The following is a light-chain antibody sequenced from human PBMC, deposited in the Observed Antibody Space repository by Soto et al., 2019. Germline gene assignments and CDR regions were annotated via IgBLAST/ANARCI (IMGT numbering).Light chain of an antibody. CDR3: CSYAGISTFYV. CDR1: TSVVGSYNL. J-gene: IGLJ1*01. V-gene: IGLV2-23*02. Sequence: QSALTQPASVSGSPGQPLTFPDQGTTSVVGSYNLVSWYQQHPGKAPKLMIYGVNKRPSGVSNRFSGSKSGNTASLTISGLQAEDEADYYCCSYAGISTFYVFGTGTKVTVL. CDR2: GVN.